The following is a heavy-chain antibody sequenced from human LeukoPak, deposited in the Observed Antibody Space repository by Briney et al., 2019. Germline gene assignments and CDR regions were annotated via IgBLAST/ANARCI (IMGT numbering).Heavy chain of an antibody. V-gene: IGHV3-30*02. D-gene: IGHD1-1*01. J-gene: IGHJ6*02. CDR3: AKEPNWNAYARTFYYGMDV. CDR2: IRYDGSNK. CDR1: GFTFSSYG. Sequence: GGSLRLSCAASGFTFSSYGMHWVRQAPGKGLEWVAFIRYDGSNKYYADSVKGRFTISRDNSKNTLYLQMNSLRAEDTAVYYCAKEPNWNAYARTFYYGMDVWGQGTMVTVSS.